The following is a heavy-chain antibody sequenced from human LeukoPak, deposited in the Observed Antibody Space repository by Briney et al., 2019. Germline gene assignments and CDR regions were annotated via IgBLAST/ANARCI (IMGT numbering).Heavy chain of an antibody. CDR3: AKDLRGYSYGSDAFDI. CDR1: GFTFSSYG. J-gene: IGHJ3*02. CDR2: IRYDGSNK. Sequence: GGSLRLSCAASGFTFSSYGMHWVRQAPGKGLEWVAFIRYDGSNKYYADSVKVRFTISRDNSKNTLYLQMNSLRAEDTAVYYCAKDLRGYSYGSDAFDIWGQGTMVTVSS. D-gene: IGHD5-18*01. V-gene: IGHV3-30*02.